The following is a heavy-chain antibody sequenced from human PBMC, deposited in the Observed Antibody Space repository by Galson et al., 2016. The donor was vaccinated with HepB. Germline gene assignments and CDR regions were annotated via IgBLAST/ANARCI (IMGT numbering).Heavy chain of an antibody. CDR2: LYYTGST. V-gene: IGHV4-59*01. Sequence: SETLSLTCTVSGDSISTYFWSWIRQSPGKGLEWIGYLYYTGSTNYNPSLKSRVTIYVGTSENQFSLRLTSVSAAATAVYYCARGNFPPDYGDYEVFDYCGQGTLVTVTS. CDR1: GDSISTYF. D-gene: IGHD4-17*01. CDR3: ARGNFPPDYGDYEVFDY. J-gene: IGHJ4*02.